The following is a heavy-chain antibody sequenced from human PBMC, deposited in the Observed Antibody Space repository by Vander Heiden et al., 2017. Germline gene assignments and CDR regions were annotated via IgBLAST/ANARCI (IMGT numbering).Heavy chain of an antibody. CDR3: ARVPTRDYYDSSGYPDY. J-gene: IGHJ4*02. CDR2: IKQNGSEK. CDR1: GFPFSSFR. Sequence: EVQLVESGGGLVQPGGSLRLSCAASGFPFSSFRMSWVRQAPGRVLECVANIKQNGSEKYYVDSVKGRFTISRDNAKNSLYLQMTSLRAEDTAVYYCARVPTRDYYDSSGYPDYWGQGTLVTVSS. V-gene: IGHV3-7*01. D-gene: IGHD3-22*01.